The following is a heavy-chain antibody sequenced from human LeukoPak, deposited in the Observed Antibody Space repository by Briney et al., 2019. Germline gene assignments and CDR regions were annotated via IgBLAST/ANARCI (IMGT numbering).Heavy chain of an antibody. CDR1: GFTFSSYG. J-gene: IGHJ4*02. V-gene: IGHV3-30*18. CDR2: ISYDGSNK. CDR3: AKDTPGLDY. Sequence: GRSLRLSCAASGFTFSSYGMHWVRQAPGKGLEWVAAISYDGSNKYYADSVKGRFTISRDNSKNTLYLQMNSLRAEDTAVYYCAKDTPGLDYWGQGTLVTVSS.